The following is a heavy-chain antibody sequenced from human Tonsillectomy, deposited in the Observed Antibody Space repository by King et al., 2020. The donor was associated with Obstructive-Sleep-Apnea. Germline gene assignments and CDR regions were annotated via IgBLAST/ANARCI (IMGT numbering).Heavy chain of an antibody. J-gene: IGHJ5*02. V-gene: IGHV3-23*04. CDR2: ISGTGGST. D-gene: IGHD3-22*01. Sequence: EVQLVESGGGLVQPGGSLRLSCAASGFTFSSYAMTWVRQAPGKGLEWVSVISGTGGSTNYADSVKGRFTISRDNSKNTLYLQMNSLRAEDTAVYYCANVRDSSDHYPSNWFDPWGQGTLVTVSS. CDR3: ANVRDSSDHYPSNWFDP. CDR1: GFTFSSYA.